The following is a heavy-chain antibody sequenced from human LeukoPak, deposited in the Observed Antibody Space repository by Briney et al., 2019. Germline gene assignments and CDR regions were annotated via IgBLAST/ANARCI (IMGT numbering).Heavy chain of an antibody. V-gene: IGHV3-30*04. J-gene: IGHJ3*02. D-gene: IGHD2-2*01. Sequence: PGGSLRLSCAASGFTFSSYAMHWVRQAPGKGLEWVAVISYDGSNKYYADSVKGRFTISRDDSKNTLYLQMNSLRAEDTAVYYCARDIHCSSTSCYGAFGIWGQGTMVTVSS. CDR1: GFTFSSYA. CDR2: ISYDGSNK. CDR3: ARDIHCSSTSCYGAFGI.